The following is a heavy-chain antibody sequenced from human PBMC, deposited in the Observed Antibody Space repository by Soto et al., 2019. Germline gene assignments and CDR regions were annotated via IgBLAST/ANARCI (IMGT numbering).Heavy chain of an antibody. V-gene: IGHV3-7*03. CDR1: GFTFRSYW. CDR2: IKEDGSEK. J-gene: IGHJ4*02. Sequence: GGSLRLSCAGSGFTFRSYWMSWVRQAPGKGLVWVANIKEDGSEKSYVDSVRGRFTISRDNAKNTLYLQMNSLKAEDTAVYYCARGRGCSSTSCYLVWNYWGQGTLVTVSS. D-gene: IGHD2-2*01. CDR3: ARGRGCSSTSCYLVWNY.